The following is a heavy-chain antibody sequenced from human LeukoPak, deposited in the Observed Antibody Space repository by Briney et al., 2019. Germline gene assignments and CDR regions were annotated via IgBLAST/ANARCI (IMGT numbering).Heavy chain of an antibody. D-gene: IGHD2-21*01. V-gene: IGHV1-69*05. CDR1: GGTFSSYA. J-gene: IGHJ6*03. CDR2: IIPIFGTA. CDR3: ASRGAYSSILDYYYYYYMDV. Sequence: SVKVSCKASGGTFSSYAISWVRQAPGQGLEWMGGIIPIFGTANYAQKFQGRVTITTDESTSTAYMEPSSLRSEDTAVYYCASRGAYSSILDYYYYYYMDVWGKGTTVTVSS.